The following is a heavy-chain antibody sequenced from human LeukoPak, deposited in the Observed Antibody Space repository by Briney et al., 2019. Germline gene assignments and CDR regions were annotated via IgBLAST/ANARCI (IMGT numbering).Heavy chain of an antibody. D-gene: IGHD3-10*01. CDR3: AKFDMVVTDAFDI. CDR2: ISGSGGST. V-gene: IGHV3-23*01. CDR1: GFTFSSYA. Sequence: PGGSLRLSCAASGFTFSSYAMSWVRQAPGKGLEWVSAISGSGGSTYYADSVKGRFTISRDNSKNTLYLQMNGLRAEDTAVYYCAKFDMVVTDAFDIWGQGTMVTVSS. J-gene: IGHJ3*02.